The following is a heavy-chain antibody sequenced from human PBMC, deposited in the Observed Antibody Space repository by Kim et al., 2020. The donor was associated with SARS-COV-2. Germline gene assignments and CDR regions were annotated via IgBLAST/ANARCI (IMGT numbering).Heavy chain of an antibody. CDR3: ARVREVAVAGYFDY. V-gene: IGHV4-4*02. Sequence: SETLSLTCAVSGGSISSSNWWSWVRQPPGKGLEWIGEIYHSGSTNYNPSLKSRVTISVDKSKNQFSLKLSSVTAADTAVYYCARVREVAVAGYFDYWGQGTLVTVSS. CDR1: GGSISSSNW. CDR2: IYHSGST. J-gene: IGHJ4*02. D-gene: IGHD6-19*01.